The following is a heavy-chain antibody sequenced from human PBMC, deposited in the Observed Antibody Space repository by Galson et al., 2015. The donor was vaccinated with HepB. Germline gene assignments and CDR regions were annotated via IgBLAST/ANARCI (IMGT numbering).Heavy chain of an antibody. CDR3: ARMRFERYLQGRGLIDS. CDR1: GDSIGRSTSY. Sequence: ETLSLTCTVSGDSIGRSTSYWGWIRQPPGKGLEWIGSVLSSGSAYYKSSLRSRITVSLDTSKNQFSLRLRSVTSADTAVYYCARMRFERYLQGRGLIDSWGQGTLVTVSS. CDR2: VLSSGSA. J-gene: IGHJ4*02. V-gene: IGHV4-39*07. D-gene: IGHD5-24*01.